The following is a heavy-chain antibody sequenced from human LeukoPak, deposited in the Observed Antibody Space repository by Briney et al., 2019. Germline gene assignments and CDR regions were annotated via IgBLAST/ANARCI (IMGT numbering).Heavy chain of an antibody. Sequence: PGGSLRLSCAASGFTFDDYGMSWVRQAPGKGLEWVSGINWNGGSTGYADSVKGRLTISRDNAKNSLYLQMNSLRAEDTALYYCARAHGGDSAMGIDYWGQGTLVTVSS. CDR2: INWNGGST. CDR3: ARAHGGDSAMGIDY. CDR1: GFTFDDYG. J-gene: IGHJ4*02. V-gene: IGHV3-20*04. D-gene: IGHD5-18*01.